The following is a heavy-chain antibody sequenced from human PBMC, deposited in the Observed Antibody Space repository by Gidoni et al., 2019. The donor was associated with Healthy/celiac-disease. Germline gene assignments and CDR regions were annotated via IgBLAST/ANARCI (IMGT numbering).Heavy chain of an antibody. Sequence: QVQLQESGPGLVKPSQTLSLTCTVSGGSISSGSYYWSWIRQPAGKGLEWIGRIYTSGSTNYNPSLKSRVTISVDTSKNQFSLKLSSVTAADTAVYYCAREGGSAAAGMNYYYYGMDVWGQGTTVTVSS. V-gene: IGHV4-61*02. CDR1: GGSISSGSYY. J-gene: IGHJ6*02. CDR2: IYTSGST. D-gene: IGHD6-13*01. CDR3: AREGGSAAAGMNYYYYGMDV.